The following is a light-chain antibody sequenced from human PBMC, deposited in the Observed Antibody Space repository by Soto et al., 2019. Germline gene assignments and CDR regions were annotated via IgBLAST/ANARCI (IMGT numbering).Light chain of an antibody. CDR2: WAS. Sequence: DIVLTQFPDSLGVSLGERATINRRSRQTLLYIANNKNYLAWYQQKPGQPPKILISWASARESGVPDRFSGSGSGTDFTLTISSLQAEDVAVYYCQQYYTTPTLGGGTKVDI. J-gene: IGKJ4*01. V-gene: IGKV4-1*01. CDR1: QTLLYIANNKNY. CDR3: QQYYTTPT.